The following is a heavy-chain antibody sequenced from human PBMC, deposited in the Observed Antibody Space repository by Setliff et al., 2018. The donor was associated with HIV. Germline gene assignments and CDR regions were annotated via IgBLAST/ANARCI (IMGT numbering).Heavy chain of an antibody. CDR3: ARQWAERVMDV. V-gene: IGHV4-39*01. J-gene: IGHJ6*03. Sequence: SETLSLTCAVSGGSIDSFSYYWGWIRQTPGKELEWIGNIYHSGSTNYNPSLKSRAAISVDRSKRHFFLELRSVTAADTAVYYCARQWAERVMDVWGNGTTVTVSS. CDR1: GGSIDSFSYY. CDR2: IYHSGST. D-gene: IGHD1-26*01.